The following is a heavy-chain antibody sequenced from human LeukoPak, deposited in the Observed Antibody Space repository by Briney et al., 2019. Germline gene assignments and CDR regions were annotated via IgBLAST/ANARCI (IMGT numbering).Heavy chain of an antibody. Sequence: ASVKVSCKASGYTFTGYYMHWVRQAPGHGLEWMGWINPNSGGTNYAQKFQGRVTMTRDTYISTAYMELSRLRSDDTAVYYCARDRVATIPPNWFDPWGQGTLVTVSS. V-gene: IGHV1-2*02. CDR2: INPNSGGT. CDR3: ARDRVATIPPNWFDP. J-gene: IGHJ5*02. D-gene: IGHD5-12*01. CDR1: GYTFTGYY.